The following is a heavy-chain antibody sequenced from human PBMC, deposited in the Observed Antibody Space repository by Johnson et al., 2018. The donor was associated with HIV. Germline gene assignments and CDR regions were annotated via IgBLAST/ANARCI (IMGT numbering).Heavy chain of an antibody. Sequence: QVLLVESGGGVVQPGRSLRLSCAASGFTFSSYAMHWVRQAPGKGLDWVAVISYDGSSKYYADSVKGRFTISRDNSKNTLYLQMNSLRVEDTAAYYCARGVKQQLSVVDAFGIWGQGTMVTVSS. J-gene: IGHJ3*02. D-gene: IGHD6-13*01. CDR1: GFTFSSYA. CDR3: ARGVKQQLSVVDAFGI. CDR2: ISYDGSSK. V-gene: IGHV3-30*04.